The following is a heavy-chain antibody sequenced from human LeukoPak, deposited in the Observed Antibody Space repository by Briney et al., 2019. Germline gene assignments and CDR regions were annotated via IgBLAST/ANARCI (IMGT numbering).Heavy chain of an antibody. J-gene: IGHJ2*01. D-gene: IGHD3-10*01. CDR1: GFTFSSNG. V-gene: IGHV3-30*03. CDR2: ISYDGSNE. CDR3: AGGVGWHFAL. Sequence: GRSLRLSCAASGFTFSSNGMHWVRQAPGRGLDWVAFISYDGSNEYYADSVKGRFTISRDNSKNTLYLQMNSLRVEDTAVYYCAGGVGWHFALWGRGTLVTVSS.